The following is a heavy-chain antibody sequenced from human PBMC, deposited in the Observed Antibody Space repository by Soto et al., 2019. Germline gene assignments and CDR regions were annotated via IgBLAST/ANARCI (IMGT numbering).Heavy chain of an antibody. Sequence: EVQLVESGGGLVQPGGSLRLSCAASGFTFSSYSMNWVRQAPGKGLEWVSYISSSSSTIYYADSVKGRFTISRDNAKNSLSRQRNSLRAGDTAVYYCAREEGLLNWFDPWGQGTLVTVSS. CDR2: ISSSSSTI. CDR1: GFTFSSYS. D-gene: IGHD1-26*01. CDR3: AREEGLLNWFDP. V-gene: IGHV3-48*01. J-gene: IGHJ5*02.